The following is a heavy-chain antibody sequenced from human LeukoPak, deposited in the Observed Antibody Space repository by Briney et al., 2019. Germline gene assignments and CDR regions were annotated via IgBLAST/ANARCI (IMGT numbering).Heavy chain of an antibody. Sequence: SETLSLTCTVSGGSISSGGYYWSWIRQHPGKGLEWIGYIYYSGSTYYNPSLKSRVTISVDTSKNQFSLKLSSVTAADTAVHYCARVISNWFDPWGQGTLVSVSS. CDR2: IYYSGST. CDR3: ARVISNWFDP. D-gene: IGHD3-16*02. V-gene: IGHV4-31*03. CDR1: GGSISSGGYY. J-gene: IGHJ5*02.